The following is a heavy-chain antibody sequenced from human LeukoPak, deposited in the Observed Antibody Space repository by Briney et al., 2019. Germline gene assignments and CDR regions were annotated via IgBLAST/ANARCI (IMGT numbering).Heavy chain of an antibody. Sequence: GGSLRLSCAASGLTFSSHWMHWVRQAPGKGLVWVSRITNDGSSTTYADSVKGRFTISRDNSKNTLYLQMNSLRAEDTAVYYCAKLPGPVVVTAQPSWGQGTLVTVSS. CDR2: ITNDGSST. V-gene: IGHV3-74*01. CDR3: AKLPGPVVVTAQPS. J-gene: IGHJ4*02. D-gene: IGHD2-21*02. CDR1: GLTFSSHW.